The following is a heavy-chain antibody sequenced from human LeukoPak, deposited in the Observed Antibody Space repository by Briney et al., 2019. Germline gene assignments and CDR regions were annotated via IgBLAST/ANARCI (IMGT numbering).Heavy chain of an antibody. CDR2: IYYSGST. D-gene: IGHD6-19*01. V-gene: IGHV4-59*01. J-gene: IGHJ6*03. Sequence: SSETLSLTCTVSGGSISSYYWSWIRQPPGKGLEWIGYIYYSGSTNYNPSLKSRVTISVDTSKNQFSLKLSSVTAADTAVYYCARGLRSSGWSTYYYYYMDVWGKGTTVTVSS. CDR3: ARGLRSSGWSTYYYYYMDV. CDR1: GGSISSYY.